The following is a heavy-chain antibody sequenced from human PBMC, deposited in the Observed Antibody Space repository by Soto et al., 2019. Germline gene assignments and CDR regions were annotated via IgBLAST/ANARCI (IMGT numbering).Heavy chain of an antibody. CDR1: GFAFSSYG. Sequence: GGSLRLSCAASGFAFSSYGMHWVRQAPGKGLEWVAVISYDGSNKYYADSVKGRFTISRDNSKNMLYLQMNSLRADDTAVYCCAKSVYYDFWSGSHYWGQGTLVTVSS. V-gene: IGHV3-30*18. CDR2: ISYDGSNK. J-gene: IGHJ4*02. D-gene: IGHD3-3*01. CDR3: AKSVYYDFWSGSHY.